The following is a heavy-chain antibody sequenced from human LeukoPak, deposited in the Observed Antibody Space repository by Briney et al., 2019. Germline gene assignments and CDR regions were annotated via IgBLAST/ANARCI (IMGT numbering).Heavy chain of an antibody. Sequence: GESLKISCKGSGYSFTSYWIGWVRQMPGKGLEWMGIIYPGDSDTRYSPSFQGQVTISADKSISTAYLQWSSLKASDTAMYDCASLLSSGGSCYSTRHNWFDPWGQGTLVTVSS. D-gene: IGHD2-15*01. CDR1: GYSFTSYW. CDR3: ASLLSSGGSCYSTRHNWFDP. V-gene: IGHV5-51*01. CDR2: IYPGDSDT. J-gene: IGHJ5*02.